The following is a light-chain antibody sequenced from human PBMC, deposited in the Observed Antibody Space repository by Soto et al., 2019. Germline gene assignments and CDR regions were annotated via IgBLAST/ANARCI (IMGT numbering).Light chain of an antibody. Sequence: AIQLTQSPSSLSADVGDRVTITCRASQGIDDDVAWFQQRPGRAPRLLIYDAINVQSGVPSRFSGSGSGTEFTLTISSLQPDDFATYYCQQYNTYSPRNPFGQGTKGETK. V-gene: IGKV1-6*01. J-gene: IGKJ1*01. CDR1: QGIDDD. CDR2: DAI. CDR3: QQYNTYSPRNP.